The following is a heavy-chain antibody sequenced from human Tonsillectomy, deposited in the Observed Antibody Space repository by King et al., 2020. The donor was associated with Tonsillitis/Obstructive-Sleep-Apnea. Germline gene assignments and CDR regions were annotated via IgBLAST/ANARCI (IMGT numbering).Heavy chain of an antibody. CDR1: GFTFADYA. V-gene: IGHV3-9*01. CDR2: ISWNGGRI. D-gene: IGHD3-3*01. CDR3: AKDTDYDFWSGLDV. Sequence: VQLVESGGGLVQPGRSLRLSCAASGFTFADYAMHWVRQAPGKGLEWVSGISWNGGRIGYADSVKGRFTISRDNAKNSLYLQMNSLRAEDTALYYCAKDTDYDFWSGLDVWGKGTTVTVSS. J-gene: IGHJ6*04.